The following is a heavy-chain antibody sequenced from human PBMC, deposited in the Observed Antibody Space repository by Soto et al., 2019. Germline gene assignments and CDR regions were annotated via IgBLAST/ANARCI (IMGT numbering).Heavy chain of an antibody. CDR2: INAGNGDT. D-gene: IGHD1-20*01. CDR3: ARDRIRSNASKSNFFDY. CDR1: GYTFTTNT. V-gene: IGHV1-3*01. J-gene: IGHJ4*02. Sequence: QVQLVQSGAEVKQPGASVRISCKASGYTFTTNTLHWVRQAPGQRLERMGWINAGNGDTDYSQKFQGRVTITRDTSASTAYMEVSSLRSEDTAVYYCARDRIRSNASKSNFFDYWGQGTLVTVSS.